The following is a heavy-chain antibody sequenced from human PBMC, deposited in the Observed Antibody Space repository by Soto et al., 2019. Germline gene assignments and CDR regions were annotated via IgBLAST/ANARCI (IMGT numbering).Heavy chain of an antibody. CDR3: ATSPGRYSRSCQASQNWLEP. V-gene: IGHV4-30-2*01. J-gene: IGHJ5*02. CDR1: VCCISIGCCS. CDR2: IYHSGST. D-gene: IGHD6-13*01. Sequence: SSSXSLTGSIGVCCISIGCCSLSGMRQPPGRGLEWIGYIYHSGSTYYNPSLKSRVTISVDRSKNQFSLKLSSVTAADTAVYYCATSPGRYSRSCQASQNWLEPWGQPTLVNV.